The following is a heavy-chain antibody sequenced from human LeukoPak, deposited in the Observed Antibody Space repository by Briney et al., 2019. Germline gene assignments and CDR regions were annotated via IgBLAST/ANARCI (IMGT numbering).Heavy chain of an antibody. CDR1: GGSISSGSYY. J-gene: IGHJ5*02. Sequence: SETLSLTCTVSGGSISSGSYYWSWIRQPAGKGLEWIGRIYTSGSTNYDPSLKSRVTISVDTSKNQFSLKLSSVTAADTAVYYCARTKELRFGESGQWFDPWGQGTLVTVSS. D-gene: IGHD3-10*01. CDR2: IYTSGST. CDR3: ARTKELRFGESGQWFDP. V-gene: IGHV4-61*02.